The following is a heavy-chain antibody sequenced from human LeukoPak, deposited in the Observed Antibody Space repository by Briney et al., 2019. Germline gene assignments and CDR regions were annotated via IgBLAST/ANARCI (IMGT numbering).Heavy chain of an antibody. CDR3: ARLNWGNLDY. J-gene: IGHJ4*02. Sequence: PSXTLSLACAVSGYSISSGYYWGWIRPPPGKGLEWIGSIYHSGSTYYNPSLKSRVTISVDTSKNQFSLKLSSVTAADTAVYYCARLNWGNLDYWGQGTLVTVSS. D-gene: IGHD7-27*01. CDR1: GYSISSGYY. V-gene: IGHV4-38-2*01. CDR2: IYHSGST.